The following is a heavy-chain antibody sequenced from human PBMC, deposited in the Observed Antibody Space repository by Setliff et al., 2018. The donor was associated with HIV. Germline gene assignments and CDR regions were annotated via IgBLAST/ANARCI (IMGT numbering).Heavy chain of an antibody. V-gene: IGHV4-61*10. J-gene: IGHJ4*02. CDR2: IYYSGST. CDR3: ARGGGSYFDY. CDR1: GGSINSGSYY. Sequence: SETLSLTCTVSGGSINSGSYYWSWIRQPAGKGLEWIGHIYYSGSTNYNPSLRSRVTISVDRSKKQFSLKLRSVTAADTAVYWCARGGGSYFDYWGQGTLVTVSS. D-gene: IGHD3-10*01.